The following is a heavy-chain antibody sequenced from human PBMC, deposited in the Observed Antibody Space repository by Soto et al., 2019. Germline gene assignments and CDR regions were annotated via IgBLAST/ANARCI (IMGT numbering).Heavy chain of an antibody. Sequence: PSETLSLTCTVSGGSISSSSYYWGWIRQPPGKGLEWIGSIYYSGSTYYNPSLKSRVTISVDTSKNQFSLKLSSVTAADTAVYYCARHVSPEWEPENFDYWGQGTLVTVSS. CDR2: IYYSGST. CDR1: GGSISSSSYY. V-gene: IGHV4-39*01. D-gene: IGHD1-26*01. J-gene: IGHJ4*02. CDR3: ARHVSPEWEPENFDY.